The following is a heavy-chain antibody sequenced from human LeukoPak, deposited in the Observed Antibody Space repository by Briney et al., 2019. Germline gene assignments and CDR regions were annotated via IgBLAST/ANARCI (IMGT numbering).Heavy chain of an antibody. D-gene: IGHD6-13*01. CDR1: GYTLTELS. CDR3: TTRTISSWSYYYGMDV. J-gene: IGHJ6*02. CDR2: FDPEDGET. V-gene: IGHV1-24*01. Sequence: ASVKVSCKVSGYTLTELSMHWVRQAPGKGLEWMGGFDPEDGETIYAQKFQGRVTMTEDTSTDTAYMELSSLRSEDTAVYYCTTRTISSWSYYYGMDVWGQGTTVTVSS.